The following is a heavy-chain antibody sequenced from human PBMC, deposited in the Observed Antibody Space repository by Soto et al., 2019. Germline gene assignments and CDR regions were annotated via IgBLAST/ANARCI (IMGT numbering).Heavy chain of an antibody. J-gene: IGHJ4*02. CDR2: INHSGST. D-gene: IGHD6-13*01. V-gene: IGHV4-34*01. CDR1: GGSFSGYY. Sequence: PSETLSLTCAVYGGSFSGYYLSWIRQPPGKGLEWIGEINHSGSTNYNPSLKSRVTISVDTSKNQFSLKLSSVTAADTAVYYCARGRAAAGILLDYWGQGTLVTVSS. CDR3: ARGRAAAGILLDY.